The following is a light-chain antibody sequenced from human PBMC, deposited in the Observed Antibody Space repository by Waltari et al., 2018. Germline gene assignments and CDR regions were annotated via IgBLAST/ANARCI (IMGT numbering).Light chain of an antibody. J-gene: IGLJ2*01. CDR3: CSYAGGDTVV. CDR1: SSDVGGYKY. Sequence: QSALTQPRSVSGSPGQSVTISCTGTSSDVGGYKYVSWYQQHPGQAPKLMISDVTERPSGGPDRFSGSKSGNTASLTISGLQAEDEGDYYCCSYAGGDTVVFGGGTKLTVL. V-gene: IGLV2-11*01. CDR2: DVT.